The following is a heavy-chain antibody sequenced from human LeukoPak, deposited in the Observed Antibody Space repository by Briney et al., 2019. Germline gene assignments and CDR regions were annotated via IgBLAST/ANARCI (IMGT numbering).Heavy chain of an antibody. CDR3: ARGPLVIVVVVAATGDY. D-gene: IGHD2-15*01. CDR1: GYTFTSYY. CDR2: ISAYNGNT. J-gene: IGHJ4*02. Sequence: ASVKVSCKASGYTFTSYYMHWVRQAPGQGLEWMGWISAYNGNTDYAQKFQGRVTMTRDTSISTAYMELSRLRSDDTAVYYCARGPLVIVVVVAATGDYWGQGTLVTVSS. V-gene: IGHV1-2*02.